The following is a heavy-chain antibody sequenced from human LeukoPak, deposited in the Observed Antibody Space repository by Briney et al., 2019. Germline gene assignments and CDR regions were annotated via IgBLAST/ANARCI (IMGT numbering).Heavy chain of an antibody. D-gene: IGHD2-2*01. CDR3: ARQGCSTTSCLNDFWGGYVYNPFDY. CDR2: IYYSGST. Sequence: SETLSLTCTVFGGSISSSSHYWGWIRQPPGKGPQWIGSIYYSGSTYYNPSLKSRVTISVDTSKNQFSLKLSSVTAADTAVYYCARQGCSTTSCLNDFWGGYVYNPFDYWGQGTLVTVSS. J-gene: IGHJ4*02. CDR1: GGSISSSSHY. V-gene: IGHV4-39*01.